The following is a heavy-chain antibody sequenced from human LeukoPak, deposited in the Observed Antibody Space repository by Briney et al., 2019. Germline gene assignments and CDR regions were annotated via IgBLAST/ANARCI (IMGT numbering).Heavy chain of an antibody. D-gene: IGHD3-10*01. CDR3: AGRWGTVVRGVIDY. CDR2: IYHSGIT. J-gene: IGHJ4*02. Sequence: PSETLSLTCTVSDYSISSGYGYYWGWIRQPPGKGLEWIGNIYHSGITYYNHFNSSLKSRVTISIDTSKNQLSLKLSSVTAADTAVYYCAGRWGTVVRGVIDYWGQGTLVTVSS. V-gene: IGHV4-38-2*02. CDR1: DYSISSGYGYY.